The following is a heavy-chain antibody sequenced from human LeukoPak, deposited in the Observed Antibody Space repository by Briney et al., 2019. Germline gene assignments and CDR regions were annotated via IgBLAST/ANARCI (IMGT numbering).Heavy chain of an antibody. D-gene: IGHD3-10*01. CDR2: INHSGST. J-gene: IGHJ4*02. CDR1: GGSISSYY. Sequence: SETLSLTCTVSGGSISSYYWSWIRQPPGKGLEWIGEINHSGSTNYNPSLKSRVTISVDTSKNQFSLKLSSVTAADTAVYYCARGRTYYYGSGSEYFDYWGQGTLVTVSS. V-gene: IGHV4-34*01. CDR3: ARGRTYYYGSGSEYFDY.